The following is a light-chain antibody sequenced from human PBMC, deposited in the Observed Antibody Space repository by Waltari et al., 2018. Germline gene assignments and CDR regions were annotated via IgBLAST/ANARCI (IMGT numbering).Light chain of an antibody. CDR2: GST. CDR1: GSNIGAGYD. J-gene: IGLJ3*02. Sequence: QSVLTQPPSVSGAPGQRVTISCTGSGSNIGAGYDVHWYQQLPRAAPKLLIYGSTSRPLGVPDRLFGSTSGTSASLAITGRQAEDEADYYCQSYDTSLSVVFGGGTKLTVL. CDR3: QSYDTSLSVV. V-gene: IGLV1-40*01.